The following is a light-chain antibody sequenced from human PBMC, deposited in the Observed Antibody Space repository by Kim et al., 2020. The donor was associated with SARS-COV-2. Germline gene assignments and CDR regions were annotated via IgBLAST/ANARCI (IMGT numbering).Light chain of an antibody. CDR1: SSDVGAYYF. CDR2: EIN. V-gene: IGLV2-8*01. Sequence: QSVVFSCAGTSSDVGAYYFVSWYQQHPGKAPKLIIYEINKRPSGVPDRFSGSKSGNTASLTVSGLQSEDEGDYYCSSYAGSNTGVFGTGTKVTVL. CDR3: SSYAGSNTGV. J-gene: IGLJ1*01.